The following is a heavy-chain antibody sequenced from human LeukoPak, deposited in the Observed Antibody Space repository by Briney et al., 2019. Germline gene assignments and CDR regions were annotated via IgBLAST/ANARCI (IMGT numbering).Heavy chain of an antibody. V-gene: IGHV1-69*04. CDR1: GYTFSSYG. CDR2: IIPILGIS. CDR3: ARDEGDGYKYDY. Sequence: SVKVSCKASGYTFSSYGISWVRQAPGQGLEWMGRIIPILGISNNAQKFQGRVTITADKSTRTAYMELSSLRSEDTAVYYCARDEGDGYKYDYWGQGTLVTVSS. D-gene: IGHD5-24*01. J-gene: IGHJ4*02.